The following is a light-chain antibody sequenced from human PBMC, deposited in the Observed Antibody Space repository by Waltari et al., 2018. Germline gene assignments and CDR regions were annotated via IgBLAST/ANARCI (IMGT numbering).Light chain of an antibody. J-gene: IGKJ1*01. CDR3: QQYNSYSPLT. V-gene: IGKV1-5*03. Sequence: DIQMTQSPSTLSASVGDRVTITCRASQSISSWLAWYQQKPGKAPKLLIYKASSLESVVPSRFSGSGSGTEFTLPISSLQPDDLATYYCQQYNSYSPLTFGQGTKVEIK. CDR1: QSISSW. CDR2: KAS.